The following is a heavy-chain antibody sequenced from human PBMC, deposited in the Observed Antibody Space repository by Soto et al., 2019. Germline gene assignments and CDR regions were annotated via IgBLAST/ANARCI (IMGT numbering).Heavy chain of an antibody. Sequence: GGSLRLSCAASGFTFTRYSMNWVRQAPGEGLEWVSSISSTTNYIYYGDSMKGRFTISRDNAKNSLYLEMNSLRAEDTAVYYCARESEDLTSNFDYWGQGTLVTVSS. CDR2: ISSTTNYI. CDR1: GFTFTRYS. J-gene: IGHJ4*02. V-gene: IGHV3-21*06. CDR3: ARESEDLTSNFDY.